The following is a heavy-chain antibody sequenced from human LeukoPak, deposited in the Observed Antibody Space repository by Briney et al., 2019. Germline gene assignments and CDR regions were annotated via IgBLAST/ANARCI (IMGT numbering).Heavy chain of an antibody. CDR3: SPSRAAGGKTDY. D-gene: IGHD3-16*01. V-gene: IGHV3-53*01. Sequence: GGSLRLSCSGAGFAVTTNHMTWVRQAPGKGLECVSIIYNNGDTFYEDSVRGRFTISRDISTNTVDLLMDSLRPEDTALYYYSPSRAAGGKTDYWGQGTLVTVSS. CDR2: IYNNGDT. J-gene: IGHJ4*02. CDR1: GFAVTTNH.